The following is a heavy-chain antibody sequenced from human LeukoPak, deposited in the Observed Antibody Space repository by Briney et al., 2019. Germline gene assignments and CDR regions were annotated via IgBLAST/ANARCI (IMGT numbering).Heavy chain of an antibody. CDR3: AKDRARVVPAAADY. D-gene: IGHD2-2*01. J-gene: IGHJ4*02. CDR1: GFTFSSYA. V-gene: IGHV3-23*01. Sequence: GGSLRLSCAASGFTFSSYAMSWVRQAPGKGLEWVSAISGSGGSTHYADSVKGRLTTSRDSSKNTLYLQMNSLRAEGTAVYYCAKDRARVVPAAADYWGQGTLVTVSS. CDR2: ISGSGGST.